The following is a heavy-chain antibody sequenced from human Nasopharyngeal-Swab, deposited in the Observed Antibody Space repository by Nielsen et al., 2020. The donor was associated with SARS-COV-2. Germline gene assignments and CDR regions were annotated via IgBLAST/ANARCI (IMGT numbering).Heavy chain of an antibody. CDR3: ARRPYSSSSGDYYYGMDV. CDR2: IIPIFGTA. Sequence: SVKVSCKASGGTFSSYAISWVRQAHGQGLEWMGGIIPIFGTADYAQKFQGRVTITADESTSTAYMELSSLRSEDTAVYYCARRPYSSSSGDYYYGMDVWGQGTTVTVSS. J-gene: IGHJ6*02. CDR1: GGTFSSYA. D-gene: IGHD6-6*01. V-gene: IGHV1-69*13.